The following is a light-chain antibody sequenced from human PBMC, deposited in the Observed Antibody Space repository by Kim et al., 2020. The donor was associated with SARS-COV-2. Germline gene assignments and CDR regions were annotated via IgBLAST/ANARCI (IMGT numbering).Light chain of an antibody. CDR2: GKN. CDR1: SLRSYY. Sequence: SSELTQDPAVSVALGQTVRITCQGDSLRSYYATWYQQKPGQAPILVIYGKNNRPSGIPDRFSGSSSGNTASLTINGTQAGDEADYYCNSRDSNDNVVFGG. CDR3: NSRDSNDNVV. J-gene: IGLJ2*01. V-gene: IGLV3-19*01.